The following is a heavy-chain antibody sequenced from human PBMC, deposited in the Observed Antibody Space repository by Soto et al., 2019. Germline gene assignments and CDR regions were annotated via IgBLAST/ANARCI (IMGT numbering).Heavy chain of an antibody. Sequence: GGSLRLSCAASGFTFTSYAMTLVRQSRGKGLEWVSGISGGGRGTYYADAVKGRFTISRDNSKNTLDMQMNSLKAEDTAVYYCAIDPVIGGPRGPIAYPGQRSFVIGSS. D-gene: IGHD2-15*01. V-gene: IGHV3-23*01. J-gene: IGHJ4*01. CDR2: ISGGGRGT. CDR3: AIDPVIGGPRGPIAY. CDR1: GFTFTSYA.